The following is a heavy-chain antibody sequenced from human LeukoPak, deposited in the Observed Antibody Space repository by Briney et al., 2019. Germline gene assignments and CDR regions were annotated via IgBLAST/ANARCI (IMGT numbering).Heavy chain of an antibody. CDR2: ISGSGGST. CDR1: GFTVSSNY. J-gene: IGHJ6*02. D-gene: IGHD3-22*01. V-gene: IGHV3-23*01. CDR3: AKDQVSYDSSGDGMDV. Sequence: PGGSLRLSCAASGFTVSSNYMSWVRQAPGKGLEWVSAISGSGGSTYYADSVKGRFTISRDNSKNTLYLQMNSLRAEDTAVYYCAKDQVSYDSSGDGMDVWGQGTTVTVSS.